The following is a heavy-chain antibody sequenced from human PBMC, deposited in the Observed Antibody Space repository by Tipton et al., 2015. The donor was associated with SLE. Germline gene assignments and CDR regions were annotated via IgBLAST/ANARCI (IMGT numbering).Heavy chain of an antibody. Sequence: GSLRLSCAASGFTFSDYYMSWVRQAPGKGLEWVSVIYSGGSTYYADSVKGRFTISRDNSKNTLYLQMNSLRAEDTAVYYCARGEPGAFDIWGQGTMVTVSS. V-gene: IGHV3-53*01. D-gene: IGHD1-14*01. CDR3: ARGEPGAFDI. CDR2: IYSGGST. CDR1: GFTFSDYY. J-gene: IGHJ3*02.